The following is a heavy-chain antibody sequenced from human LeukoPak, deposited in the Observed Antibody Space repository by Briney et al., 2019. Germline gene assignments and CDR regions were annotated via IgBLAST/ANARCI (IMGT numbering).Heavy chain of an antibody. CDR1: EFTVSRNY. V-gene: IGHV3-53*01. J-gene: IGHJ4*02. D-gene: IGHD5-24*01. CDR3: TRDQMNY. Sequence: GGSLRLSCTSSEFTVSRNYMLVVRQAPGKGLEWVSLIFSNGDTHYADSVKGRFTISRDTSKNTVSLQMNSLRVEDTAMYYCTRDQMNYWGQGTLVTVSS. CDR2: IFSNGDT.